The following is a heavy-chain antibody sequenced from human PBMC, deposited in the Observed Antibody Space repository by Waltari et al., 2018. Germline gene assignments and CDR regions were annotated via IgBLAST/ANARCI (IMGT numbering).Heavy chain of an antibody. CDR3: ARGGGDYGGNSNPNWFDP. Sequence: QVQLQQWGAGLLKPSETLSLTCAVYGGSFSGYYWSWIRQPPGRGLEWIGEINHSGSTNDNPSLKGRVTISVDTSKNQFSLKLSSVTAADTAVYYCARGGGDYGGNSNPNWFDPWGQGTLVTVSS. D-gene: IGHD4-17*01. CDR2: INHSGST. J-gene: IGHJ5*02. V-gene: IGHV4-34*01. CDR1: GGSFSGYY.